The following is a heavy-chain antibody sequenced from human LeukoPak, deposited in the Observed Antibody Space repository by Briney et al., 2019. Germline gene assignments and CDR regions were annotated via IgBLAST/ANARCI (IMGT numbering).Heavy chain of an antibody. CDR3: ARDSAN. CDR2: IIPIFGTA. Sequence: GASVKVSCKASGYTFTNYVISWVRQAPGQGLEWMGGIIPIFGTANYAQKFQGRVTITADESTSTAYMELSSLRSEDTAVYYCARDSANWGQGTLVTVSS. V-gene: IGHV1-69*13. J-gene: IGHJ4*02. CDR1: GYTFTNYV.